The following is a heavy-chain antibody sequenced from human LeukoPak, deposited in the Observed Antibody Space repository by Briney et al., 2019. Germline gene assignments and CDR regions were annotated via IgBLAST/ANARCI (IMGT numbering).Heavy chain of an antibody. J-gene: IGHJ4*02. D-gene: IGHD3-22*01. CDR1: GYSFTNHW. V-gene: IGHV5-51*01. Sequence: ESLKISCKGSGYSFTNHWIGWVRQMPGKGLEWMGIIYPGDSDTRYSPSFQGQVTISADKSISTAYLQWSSLKASDTAMYYCARCDYYDSSAYYFWGQGTLVTVSS. CDR2: IYPGDSDT. CDR3: ARCDYYDSSAYYF.